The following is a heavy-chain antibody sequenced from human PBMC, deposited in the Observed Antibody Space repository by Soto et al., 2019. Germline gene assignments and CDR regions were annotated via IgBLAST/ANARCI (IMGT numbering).Heavy chain of an antibody. V-gene: IGHV3-30*18. CDR2: ISYDGSYK. CDR1: GFTFSDYG. Sequence: QVQLVESGGGVVQPGRSLRLSCAASGFTFSDYGMHWVRQAPGKGLEWVAVISYDGSYKYYADSVKGRFTISRDNSKNPLYLQMDSLRPEDTAVYYCAKWSGGFDYWGQGTLVTVSS. J-gene: IGHJ4*02. CDR3: AKWSGGFDY.